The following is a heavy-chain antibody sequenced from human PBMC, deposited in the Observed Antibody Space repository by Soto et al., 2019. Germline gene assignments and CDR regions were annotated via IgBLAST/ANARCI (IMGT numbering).Heavy chain of an antibody. V-gene: IGHV1-8*02. D-gene: IGHD2-15*01. CDR2: MNPNSGNT. J-gene: IGHJ5*02. CDR1: GYTFSGFY. Sequence: ASVKVSCKASGYTFSGFYMHWVRQATGQGLEWMGWMNPNSGNTGYAQKFQGRDTMTRNTSISTAYMELSSLRSEDTAVYYCARGEDIVVVVAAIRNWFDPWGQGTLVTVSS. CDR3: ARGEDIVVVVAAIRNWFDP.